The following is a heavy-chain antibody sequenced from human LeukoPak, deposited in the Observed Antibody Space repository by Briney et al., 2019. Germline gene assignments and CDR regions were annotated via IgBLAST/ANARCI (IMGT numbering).Heavy chain of an antibody. CDR2: IQIADSET. Sequence: GESLKISCKASGYRFSDFWVGWARQVPGKDLEWMCIIQIADSETTYSPSFQGQVTISADTSLNTAHLQWSSLTASDTAIYYCARRMRRHWNSDLWSFDYWGQGTLVSVSS. V-gene: IGHV5-51*01. D-gene: IGHD1-7*01. CDR1: GYRFSDFW. J-gene: IGHJ4*02. CDR3: ARRMRRHWNSDLWSFDY.